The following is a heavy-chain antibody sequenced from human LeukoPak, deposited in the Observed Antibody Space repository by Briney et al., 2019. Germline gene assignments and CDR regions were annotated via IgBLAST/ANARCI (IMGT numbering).Heavy chain of an antibody. V-gene: IGHV1-69*04. CDR3: ARDQGLTAPPPYGLDV. D-gene: IGHD5-18*01. CDR1: GGTFSTSA. CDR2: IIPVLNIT. Sequence: SVKVSCKTSGGTFSTSAITWVRQAPGQGLEWMGRIIPVLNITTYAQRFQGRVTITADTSTSTVYMELSSLRSEETAVYYCARDQGLTAPPPYGLDVRGQGTTVIVSS. J-gene: IGHJ6*02.